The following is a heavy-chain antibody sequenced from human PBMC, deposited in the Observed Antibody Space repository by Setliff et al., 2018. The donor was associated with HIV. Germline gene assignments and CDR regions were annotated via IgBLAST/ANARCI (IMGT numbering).Heavy chain of an antibody. CDR3: AVTTVTMGNFDY. CDR1: GYTFTGYY. D-gene: IGHD4-17*01. Sequence: ASVKVSCKASGYTFTGYYMHWVRQAPGQGLEWMGWINPNNGGTNYAQKFQGRVTMTRDTSTNTVYMELSSLRSEDTAVYYCAVTTVTMGNFDYWGQGTLVTVSS. J-gene: IGHJ4*02. CDR2: INPNNGGT. V-gene: IGHV1-2*02.